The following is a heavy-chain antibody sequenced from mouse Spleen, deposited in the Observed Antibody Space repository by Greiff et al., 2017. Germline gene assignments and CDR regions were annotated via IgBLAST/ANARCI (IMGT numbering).Heavy chain of an antibody. D-gene: IGHD2-4*01. CDR1: GFTFSSYA. V-gene: IGHV5-9*01. CDR3: ARRSTPDDYDRGAMDY. J-gene: IGHJ4*01. CDR2: ISSGGGNT. Sequence: EVMLVESGGGLVKPGGSLKLSCAASGFTFSSYAMSWVRQTPEKRLEWVATISSGGGNTYYPDSVKGRFTISRDNAKNTLYLQMSSLKSEDTAMYYCARRSTPDDYDRGAMDYWGQGTSVTVSS.